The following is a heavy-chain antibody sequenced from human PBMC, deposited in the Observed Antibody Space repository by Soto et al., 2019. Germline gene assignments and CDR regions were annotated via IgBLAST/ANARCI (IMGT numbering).Heavy chain of an antibody. Sequence: GGSLRLSCAASGFSFSSFAMGWVRHAPGKGLEWVSAISGSGGSTFYADSVRGRFTISRDNSKNTLYLQMNSLRAEDTAVYYCAKDWGYCSGGTCPFLDYWGQGMLVTVSS. CDR1: GFSFSSFA. V-gene: IGHV3-23*01. D-gene: IGHD2-15*01. CDR2: ISGSGGST. CDR3: AKDWGYCSGGTCPFLDY. J-gene: IGHJ4*02.